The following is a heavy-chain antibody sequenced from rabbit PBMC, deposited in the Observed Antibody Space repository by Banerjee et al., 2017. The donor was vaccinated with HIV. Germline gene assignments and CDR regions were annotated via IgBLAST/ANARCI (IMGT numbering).Heavy chain of an antibody. D-gene: IGHD1-1*01. V-gene: IGHV1S43*01. J-gene: IGHJ4*01. Sequence: WVNGRFTISRSTSLNTVDLKMTSLTAADTATYFCARDSAGVIGWNFNLWGPGTLVTVS. CDR3: ARDSAGVIGWNFNL.